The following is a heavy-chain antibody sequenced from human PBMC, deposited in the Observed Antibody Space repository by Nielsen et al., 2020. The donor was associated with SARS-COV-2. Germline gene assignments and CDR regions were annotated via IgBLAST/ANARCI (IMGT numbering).Heavy chain of an antibody. CDR1: GFTFSSYA. CDR3: VKERRGYSYADY. J-gene: IGHJ4*02. D-gene: IGHD5-18*01. Sequence: GESLKISCAASGFTFSSYAMSWVRQAPGKGLEWVSAIGETGTNTYYADSVKGRFTISRDNSKNTLYLQMNRLRVEDTAQYYCVKERRGYSYADYWGRGTLVTVSS. CDR2: IGETGTNT. V-gene: IGHV3-23*01.